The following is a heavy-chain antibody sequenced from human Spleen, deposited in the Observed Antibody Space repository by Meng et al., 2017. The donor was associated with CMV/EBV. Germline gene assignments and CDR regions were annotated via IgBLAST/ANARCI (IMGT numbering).Heavy chain of an antibody. D-gene: IGHD2-2*01. J-gene: IGHJ6*02. CDR2: ISSRSGYI. V-gene: IGHV3-21*01. Sequence: GGSLRLSCAASGFTFTNYNMNWVRQAPGKGLEWVSSISSRSGYIYYADSLKGRITISRDNAKNSLYLQMNSLRAEDTAVYYCARGIIPDYYFYGMDVWGQGTTVTVSS. CDR1: GFTFTNYN. CDR3: ARGIIPDYYFYGMDV.